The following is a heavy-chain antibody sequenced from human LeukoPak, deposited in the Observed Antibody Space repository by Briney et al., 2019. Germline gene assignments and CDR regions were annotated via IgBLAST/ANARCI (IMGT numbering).Heavy chain of an antibody. V-gene: IGHV4-59*01. J-gene: IGHJ4*01. CDR1: GDSISTYY. D-gene: IGHD2-21*02. CDR3: ARVTRDRYFHKYYFDY. Sequence: SETLSLTCTVSGDSISTYYWSWIRQPPGKGLEWIGYIYYSGSTNYNPSLKSRVTISVDTSKNQFSLKLSSMTAADTAVYYCARVTRDRYFHKYYFDYWGQGTMVTVSS. CDR2: IYYSGST.